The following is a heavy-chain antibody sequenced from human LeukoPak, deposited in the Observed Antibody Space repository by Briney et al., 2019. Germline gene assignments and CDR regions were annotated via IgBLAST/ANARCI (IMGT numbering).Heavy chain of an antibody. CDR2: INPNSGGT. D-gene: IGHD3-22*01. CDR3: ARDSRTYDSSGYYAD. J-gene: IGHJ4*02. Sequence: ASVKVSCKASGYTFTGHYMHWVRQAPGQGLEWMGWINPNSGGTNYAQKFQGRVTMTRDTSISTAYMELSRLRSDDTAVYYCARDSRTYDSSGYYADWGQGTLVTVSS. CDR1: GYTFTGHY. V-gene: IGHV1-2*02.